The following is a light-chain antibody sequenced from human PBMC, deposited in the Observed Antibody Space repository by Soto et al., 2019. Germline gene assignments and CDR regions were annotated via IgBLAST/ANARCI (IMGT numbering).Light chain of an antibody. J-gene: IGLJ3*02. CDR3: SSYTTSNTPV. V-gene: IGLV2-14*01. Sequence: QSALTQPASVSGSPGQSITISCTGTSSDFGTYNYVSWYQHRPGKAPKLMMYDVSYRPSGVSNRFSGSKSANTASLTISGLQAEDEADYYCSSYTTSNTPVFGGGTKLTVL. CDR1: SSDFGTYNY. CDR2: DVS.